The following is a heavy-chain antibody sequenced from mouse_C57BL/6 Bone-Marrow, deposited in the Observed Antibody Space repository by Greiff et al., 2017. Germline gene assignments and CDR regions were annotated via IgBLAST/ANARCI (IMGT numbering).Heavy chain of an antibody. V-gene: IGHV1-69*01. CDR1: GYTFTSYW. J-gene: IGHJ1*03. D-gene: IGHD1-1*01. Sequence: QVQLQQPGAELVMPGASVKLSCKASGYTFTSYWMHWVKQRPGQGLEWIGEIDPSDSYTNYNQKFKGKSTLTVDKSSSTAYMQLSSLTSDDSAVYYCARERNYYGSSYDWYIDVWGTGTTVTVSS. CDR3: ARERNYYGSSYDWYIDV. CDR2: IDPSDSYT.